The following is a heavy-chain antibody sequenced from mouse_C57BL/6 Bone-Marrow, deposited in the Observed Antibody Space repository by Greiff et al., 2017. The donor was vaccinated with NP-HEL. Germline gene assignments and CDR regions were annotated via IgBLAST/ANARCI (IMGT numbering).Heavy chain of an antibody. CDR3: GRSPAYGSRWYLDV. J-gene: IGHJ1*01. CDR1: DYTFTNYD. Sequence: QVRLQQSGADLVKPGASLKLSCKASDYTFTNYDIHWVRQRPEQGLEWIGWIFPGDGRTEYNERFKGKATLTTDKSSSTAYMQLSRLTSEDSAVYFCGRSPAYGSRWYLDVWGAGTTVTVSS. V-gene: IGHV1S56*01. D-gene: IGHD1-1*01. CDR2: IFPGDGRT.